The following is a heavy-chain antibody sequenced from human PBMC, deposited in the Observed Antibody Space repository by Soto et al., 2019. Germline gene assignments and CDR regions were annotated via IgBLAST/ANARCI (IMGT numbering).Heavy chain of an antibody. CDR1: GGSISSSSYF. Sequence: QLQLQESGPGLVKPSETLPLTCTVSGGSISSSSYFWGWIRQPPGKGLEWIGTFFYTGTTYYSPSLMSRFTMPVDTARNQSSLRLTSVPAADRVCYCWGRPRGGMISATYVPSGGGGTLCTFSP. D-gene: IGHD2-15*01. J-gene: IGHJ4*02. CDR2: FFYTGTT. V-gene: IGHV4-39*01. CDR3: GRPRGGMISATYVPS.